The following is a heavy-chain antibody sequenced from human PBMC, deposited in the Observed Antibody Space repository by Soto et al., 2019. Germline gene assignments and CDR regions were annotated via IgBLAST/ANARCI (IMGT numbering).Heavy chain of an antibody. V-gene: IGHV4-59*08. J-gene: IGHJ5*01. D-gene: IGHD2-21*02. CDR3: VRGGRSASYLSWFDS. CDR2: IYYPVNT. Sequence: SATLSLTCTLSTDSISNSYWSWVRQPPGKGLEWIGYIYYPVNTNYNPSLKSRVTISLDTSKNQFSLELSSVTATDTAMYYCVRGGRSASYLSWFDSWGQGTVVTVS. CDR1: TDSISNSY.